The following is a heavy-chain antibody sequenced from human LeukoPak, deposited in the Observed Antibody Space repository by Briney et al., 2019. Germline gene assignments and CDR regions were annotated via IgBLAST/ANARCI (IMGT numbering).Heavy chain of an antibody. J-gene: IGHJ1*01. CDR3: ARQSCTRINCDAGYFHS. Sequence: SETLSLTCSVSGGSVTTSNYGWGRIPLPQGKGLEWIGSLSYSGTTYYNPSRNSRVTISVAMTKTHSPLRLSSVTAADTAVYYCARQSCTRINCDAGYFHSGGQGTLVTVS. V-gene: IGHV4-39*01. CDR1: GGSVTTSNYG. CDR2: LSYSGTT. D-gene: IGHD2-8*01.